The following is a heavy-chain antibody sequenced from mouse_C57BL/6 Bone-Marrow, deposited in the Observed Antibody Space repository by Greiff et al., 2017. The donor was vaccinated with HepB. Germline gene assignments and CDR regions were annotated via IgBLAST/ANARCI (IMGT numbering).Heavy chain of an antibody. CDR1: GYTFTSYW. V-gene: IGHV1-72*01. CDR2: IDPNSGGT. J-gene: IGHJ1*03. D-gene: IGHD2-1*01. CDR3: ARGTYGNYGYFDV. Sequence: QVQLQQPGAELVKPGASVKLSCKASGYTFTSYWMHWVKQRPGRGLEWIGRIDPNSGGTKYNEKFKSKATLTVDKPSSTAYVQLSSLTSEDSAVYYCARGTYGNYGYFDVWGTGTTVTVSS.